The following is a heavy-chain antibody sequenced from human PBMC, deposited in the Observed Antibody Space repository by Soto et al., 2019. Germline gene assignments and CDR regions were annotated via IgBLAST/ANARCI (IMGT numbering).Heavy chain of an antibody. CDR1: GFSLSSSGVG. CDR3: ARIVVAGITYYFDS. V-gene: IGHV2-5*02. Sequence: QITLKESGPTLVKPTQTLTLTCTFSGFSLSSSGVGVGWIRQPPGKALEWLTFIYWDDDKRYSPSLQSRLTITKDTSKNPVVLTLTIMDPVDTATYYCARIVVAGITYYFDSWGQGTLLTVSS. J-gene: IGHJ4*02. D-gene: IGHD2-15*01. CDR2: IYWDDDK.